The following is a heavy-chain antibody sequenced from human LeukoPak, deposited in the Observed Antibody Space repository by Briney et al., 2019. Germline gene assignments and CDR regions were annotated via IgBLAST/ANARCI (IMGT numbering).Heavy chain of an antibody. Sequence: ASVKVSCKASGYTFTGYYMHWVRQAPGQGLEWMGWISPNSGGTNYAQKFQGRVTMTRDTSISTAYMELSRLRSDDTAVYYCARAIAVAGTGGLGGKTWFDPWGQGTLVTVSS. J-gene: IGHJ5*02. V-gene: IGHV1-2*02. CDR1: GYTFTGYY. D-gene: IGHD6-19*01. CDR2: ISPNSGGT. CDR3: ARAIAVAGTGGLGGKTWFDP.